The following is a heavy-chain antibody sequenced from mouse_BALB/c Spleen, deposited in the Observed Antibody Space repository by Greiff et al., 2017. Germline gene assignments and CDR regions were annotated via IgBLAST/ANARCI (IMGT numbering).Heavy chain of an antibody. J-gene: IGHJ2*01. D-gene: IGHD2-1*01. CDR3: ASYGNSYYFDY. CDR2: IWGDGST. CDR1: GFSLTGYG. Sequence: VQRVESGPGLVAPSQSLSITCTVSGFSLTGYGVNWVRQPPGKGLEWLGMIWGDGSTDYNSALKSRLSISKDNSKSQVFLKINSLQTDDTARYYCASYGNSYYFDYWGQGTTLTVSS. V-gene: IGHV2-6-7*01.